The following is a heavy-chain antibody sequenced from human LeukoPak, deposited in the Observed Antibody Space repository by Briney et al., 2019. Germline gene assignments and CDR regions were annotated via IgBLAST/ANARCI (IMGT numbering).Heavy chain of an antibody. V-gene: IGHV4-34*01. CDR3: ARRSSWYHASFDY. CDR1: DGSFSGYY. J-gene: IGHJ4*02. Sequence: SETLSLTCAVHDGSFSGYYWSWIRQPPGKGLEWIWEINHSGSTNYNPSLKSRVTISVDTSKNQFSLKLSSVTAADTAVYYCARRSSWYHASFDYWGQGTLVTVSS. CDR2: INHSGST. D-gene: IGHD6-13*01.